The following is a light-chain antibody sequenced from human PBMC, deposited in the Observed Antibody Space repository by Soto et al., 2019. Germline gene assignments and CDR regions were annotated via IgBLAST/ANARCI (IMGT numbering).Light chain of an antibody. V-gene: IGKV1-13*02. CDR2: DAS. CDR3: QQFNSYPVT. J-gene: IGKJ3*01. CDR1: QGISSA. Sequence: GNRVTITCRASQGISSALAWYQQKPGKAPKLLIYDASILESGVPSRFSGSGSGTDFTLTISSLQPEDFATYYCQQFNSYPVTFGPGTKVDIK.